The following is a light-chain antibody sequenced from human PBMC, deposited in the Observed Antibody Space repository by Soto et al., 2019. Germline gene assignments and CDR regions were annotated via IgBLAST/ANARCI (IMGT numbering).Light chain of an antibody. J-gene: IGLJ3*02. CDR1: SSDVGGYNY. CDR3: SSYTSSSSLG. V-gene: IGLV2-14*01. Sequence: QSALTQPASVSGSPGQSITISCTGTSSDVGGYNYVSWYQHHPGKAPKLMIYAVSNRPSGVSNRFSGYKSGNTASLTISGLQAEDEADYYCSSYTSSSSLGFGGGTKVTVL. CDR2: AVS.